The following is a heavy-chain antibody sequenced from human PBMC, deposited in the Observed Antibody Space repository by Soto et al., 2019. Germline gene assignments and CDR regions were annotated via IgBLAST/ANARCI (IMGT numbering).Heavy chain of an antibody. CDR2: ISGSGGST. J-gene: IGHJ6*02. V-gene: IGHV3-23*01. CDR1: GFTFSSYA. Sequence: EVRLLESGGGLVQPGGSLRLSCAASGFTFSSYAMSWVRQAPGKGLEWVSAISGSGGSTYYADSVKGRFTISRDNSKNTLYLQMNSLRAEDTAVYYCALLWFGDSYGMDVWGQGTTVTVSS. CDR3: ALLWFGDSYGMDV. D-gene: IGHD3-10*01.